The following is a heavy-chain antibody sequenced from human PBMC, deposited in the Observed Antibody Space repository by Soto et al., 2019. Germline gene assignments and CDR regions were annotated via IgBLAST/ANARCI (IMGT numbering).Heavy chain of an antibody. D-gene: IGHD3-3*01. CDR1: GFTFSSYS. CDR3: ARDPEPLTIFGVVTPYYYGMDV. Sequence: PVGSLRLSCAASGFTFSSYSMNWVRQAPGKGLEWVSYISSSSSTIYYADSVKGRFTISRDNAKNSLYLQMNSLRDEDTAVYYCARDPEPLTIFGVVTPYYYGMDVWGQGTTVTVSS. CDR2: ISSSSSTI. J-gene: IGHJ6*02. V-gene: IGHV3-48*02.